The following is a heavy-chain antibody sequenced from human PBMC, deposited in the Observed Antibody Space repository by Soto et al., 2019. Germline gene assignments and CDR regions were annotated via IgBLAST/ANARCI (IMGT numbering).Heavy chain of an antibody. D-gene: IGHD3-16*01. CDR2: MSDDGSKK. V-gene: IGHV3-30*18. CDR3: AKELRGTGGYSFGC. Sequence: QVQLVESGGGVVQPGRSLRLSCAASGFSFSKYGMHWVRQAPGKGLEWVAEMSDDGSKKYYGDSVEGRFNIFRDNSENTPFPPMAGLRPEDLALFYCAKELRGTGGYSFGCRGQGTLVTVSS. J-gene: IGHJ4*02. CDR1: GFSFSKYG.